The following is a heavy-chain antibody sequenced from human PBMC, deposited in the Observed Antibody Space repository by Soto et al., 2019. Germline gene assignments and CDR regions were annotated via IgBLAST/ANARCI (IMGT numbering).Heavy chain of an antibody. CDR3: ARDLLRSSWYYFDY. Sequence: PSESMSLASTVSGGSITLYFGRWIRQSPGKGLEWIGCISYKGSTNYNPPLKSGVTMLVDTSKNQFSLRLTSVTAADTAVYYCARDLLRSSWYYFDYWGQGALVTVSS. CDR2: ISYKGST. V-gene: IGHV4-59*01. D-gene: IGHD6-13*01. J-gene: IGHJ4*02. CDR1: GGSITLYF.